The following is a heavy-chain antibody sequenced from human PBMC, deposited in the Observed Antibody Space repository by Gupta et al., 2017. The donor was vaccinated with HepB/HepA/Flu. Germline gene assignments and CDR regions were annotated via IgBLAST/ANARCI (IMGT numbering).Heavy chain of an antibody. Sequence: QVQLVESGGGLVKPGGSLRLSCAASGFTFSDYSMSWVRQAPGKRPEWVSYIGSGGVTKYYADSVRGRFTVSRDNAKNSLYLQVNSLSADDTAVYYCARVAQFWPTYYFDYWGRGTLVTVSS. D-gene: IGHD2-21*01. CDR1: GFTFSDYS. CDR2: IGSGGVTK. CDR3: ARVAQFWPTYYFDY. V-gene: IGHV3-11*01. J-gene: IGHJ4*02.